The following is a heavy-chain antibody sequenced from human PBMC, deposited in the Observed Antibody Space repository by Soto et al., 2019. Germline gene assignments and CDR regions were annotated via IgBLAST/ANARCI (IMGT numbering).Heavy chain of an antibody. D-gene: IGHD6-13*01. J-gene: IGHJ5*02. CDR3: ASMWLRRSSSSWYDNWFDP. Sequence: SETLSLTCTVSGGSISSGGYYWSWIRQHPGKGLEWIGYIYYSGSTYYNPSLKSRVTISVDTSKNQFSLKLSSVTAADTAVYYCASMWLRRSSSSWYDNWFDPWGQGTLVTVSS. CDR1: GGSISSGGYY. V-gene: IGHV4-31*03. CDR2: IYYSGST.